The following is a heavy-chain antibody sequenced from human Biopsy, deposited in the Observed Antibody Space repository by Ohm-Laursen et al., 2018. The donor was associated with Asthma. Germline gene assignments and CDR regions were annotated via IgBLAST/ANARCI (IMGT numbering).Heavy chain of an antibody. J-gene: IGHJ4*02. CDR3: ARGWNCGGDCYSLDS. CDR1: GDSIDSGDYS. Sequence: TLSLTCAVSGDSIDSGDYSWTWIRQSPGVDLEWIGYIYRKGDTYYNPTLKNRVTISIDRSKNQFSLRLRSVTAADTAVYYCARGWNCGGDCYSLDSWGQGTLVTVSS. D-gene: IGHD2-21*02. CDR2: IYRKGDT. V-gene: IGHV4-30-2*06.